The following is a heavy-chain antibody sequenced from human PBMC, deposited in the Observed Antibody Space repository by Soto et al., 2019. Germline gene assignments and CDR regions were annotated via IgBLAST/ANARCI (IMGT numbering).Heavy chain of an antibody. V-gene: IGHV1-18*01. CDR2: ISAYNGNT. Sequence: ASVKVSCKASGYTFTSYGISWVRQAPGQGLEWMGWISAYNGNTNYAQKLQGRVTMTTDTSTITAYMELRSLRSDDTAVYYCASHSSSSTSPLIYFDYWGQGTLVTVSS. D-gene: IGHD6-13*01. J-gene: IGHJ4*02. CDR1: GYTFTSYG. CDR3: ASHSSSSTSPLIYFDY.